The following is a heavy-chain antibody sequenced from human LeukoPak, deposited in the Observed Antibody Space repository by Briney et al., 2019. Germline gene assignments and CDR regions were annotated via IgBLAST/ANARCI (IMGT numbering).Heavy chain of an antibody. D-gene: IGHD3-22*01. CDR1: GITLSNYG. CDR2: ISDRAGGT. Sequence: GGSLRLSCAVSGITLSNYGMSWVRQAPGKGLEWVAGISDRAGGTNYADSVKGRFTIFRDNPKNTLYLQMNSLRVEDTAVYFCAKRGVVIRVILVGFHKEAYYFDSWGQGALVTVSS. V-gene: IGHV3-23*01. CDR3: AKRGVVIRVILVGFHKEAYYFDS. J-gene: IGHJ4*02.